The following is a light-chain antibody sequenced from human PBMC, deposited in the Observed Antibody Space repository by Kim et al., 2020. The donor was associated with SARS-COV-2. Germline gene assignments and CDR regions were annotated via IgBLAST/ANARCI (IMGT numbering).Light chain of an antibody. Sequence: IQMTQSPSSLSASVGDRVTITCRASQDIRNHLTWFQQKPGEAPKSLIYAASSLQSGVPSKFSGGGSGTDFTLTISSLQPEDFATYYCQQYHNYPLTFGGGTKVDIK. J-gene: IGKJ4*01. CDR2: AAS. CDR1: QDIRNH. CDR3: QQYHNYPLT. V-gene: IGKV1-16*02.